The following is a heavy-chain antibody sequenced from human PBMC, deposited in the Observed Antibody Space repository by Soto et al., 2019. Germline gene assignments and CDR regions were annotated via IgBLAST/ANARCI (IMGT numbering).Heavy chain of an antibody. J-gene: IGHJ4*02. CDR3: ARVATLQYYCDY. Sequence: QVQLVESGGGVVQPGRSLRLSCAASGFTFSSYAMHWVRQAPGKGLEWVAVISYDGSNKYYADSVKGRFTISRDNSRNTLYLQMNSLRAEDTAVYYCARVATLQYYCDYWGQGTMVTVSS. CDR2: ISYDGSNK. V-gene: IGHV3-30-3*01. CDR1: GFTFSSYA.